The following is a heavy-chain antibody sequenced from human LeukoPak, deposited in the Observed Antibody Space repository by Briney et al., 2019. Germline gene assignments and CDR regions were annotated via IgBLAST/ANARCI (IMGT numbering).Heavy chain of an antibody. CDR1: GGFMSSYY. CDR2: SYTSGST. D-gene: IGHD6-6*01. V-gene: IGHV4-4*09. CDR3: ARSTDEQLVNWFDP. J-gene: IGHJ5*02. Sequence: SETLSLTCTVSGGFMSSYYWSWIRQPPGKGLEWIGYSYTSGSTNYNPSLKSRVTISVDTSKNQFSLKLSSVTAADTAVYYCARSTDEQLVNWFDPWGQGTLVTVSS.